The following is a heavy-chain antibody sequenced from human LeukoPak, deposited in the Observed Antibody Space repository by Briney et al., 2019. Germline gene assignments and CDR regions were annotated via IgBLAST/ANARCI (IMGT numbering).Heavy chain of an antibody. CDR3: ARAGKYGSSSAVYYFDY. Sequence: GASVRVSCKASGYTFTSYDINWVRQATGQGLEWMGWMNPNSGNTGYAQKFQGRVTMTRNTSISTAYMELSSLRSEDTAVYYCARAGKYGSSSAVYYFDYWGQGTLVTVSS. V-gene: IGHV1-8*01. D-gene: IGHD6-6*01. CDR1: GYTFTSYD. CDR2: MNPNSGNT. J-gene: IGHJ4*02.